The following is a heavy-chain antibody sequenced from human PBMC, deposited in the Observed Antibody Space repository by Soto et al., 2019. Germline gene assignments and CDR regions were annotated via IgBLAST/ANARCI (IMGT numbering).Heavy chain of an antibody. D-gene: IGHD3-9*01. CDR3: ARTFDTITYYFDY. J-gene: IGHJ4*02. CDR2: ISFDGNII. V-gene: IGHV3-30*16. Sequence: GGSLRLSCAASEFSFSSYAMHWIRQAPGKGLEWVAVISFDGNIIQYADSVKGRFIISRDNSKNTLYLQMNSLRGEDAAVYYCARTFDTITYYFDYWGQGTLVTVSS. CDR1: EFSFSSYA.